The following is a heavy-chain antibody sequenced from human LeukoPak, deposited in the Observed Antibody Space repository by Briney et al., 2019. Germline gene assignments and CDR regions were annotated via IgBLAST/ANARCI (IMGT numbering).Heavy chain of an antibody. CDR3: ALTGYSSGWYDY. Sequence: PSETLSLTCAVYGGSFSGYYWSWIRQPPGKGLEWIGEINHSGSTNYNPSLKSRVTISVDTSKNQFSLKLSSVTAADTAVYYCALTGYSSGWYDYWGQGTLVTVSS. CDR1: GGSFSGYY. V-gene: IGHV4-34*01. J-gene: IGHJ4*02. D-gene: IGHD6-19*01. CDR2: INHSGST.